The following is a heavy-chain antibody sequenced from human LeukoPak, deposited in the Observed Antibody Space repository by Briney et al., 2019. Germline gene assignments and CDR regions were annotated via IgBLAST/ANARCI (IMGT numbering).Heavy chain of an antibody. CDR3: ARDLRGYSYSHWYFDL. CDR2: INWNGGRT. Sequence: GGSLRLSCAAPGFTFSRYSMNWVRQAPGKGLEWVSGINWNGGRTGYADSVKGRFTISRDNAKNSLYLQMNSLRAEDTALYYCARDLRGYSYSHWYFDLWGRGTLVTVSS. CDR1: GFTFSRYS. V-gene: IGHV3-20*04. D-gene: IGHD5-18*01. J-gene: IGHJ2*01.